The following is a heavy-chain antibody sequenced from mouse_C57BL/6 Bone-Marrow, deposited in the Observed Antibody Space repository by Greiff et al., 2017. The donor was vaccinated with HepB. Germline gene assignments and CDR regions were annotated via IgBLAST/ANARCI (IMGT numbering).Heavy chain of an antibody. V-gene: IGHV5-4*01. J-gene: IGHJ3*01. D-gene: IGHD2-3*01. CDR1: GFTFSSYA. CDR3: ARDRGWLKTWFAY. CDR2: ISDGGSYT. Sequence: EVKLMESGGGLVKPGGSLKLSCAASGFTFSSYAMSWVRQTPEKRLEWVATISDGGSYTYYPDNVKGRFTISRDNAKNILYMQMSHLKSEDTAMYYCARDRGWLKTWFAYWGQGTLVTVSA.